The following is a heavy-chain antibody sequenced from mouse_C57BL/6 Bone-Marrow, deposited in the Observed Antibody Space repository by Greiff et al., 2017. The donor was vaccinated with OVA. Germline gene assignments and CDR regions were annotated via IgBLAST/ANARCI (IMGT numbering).Heavy chain of an antibody. Sequence: EVQRVESVAELVRPGASVKLSCTASGFNIKNTYMHWVKQRPGQGLEWIGRIDPANGNTKYAPKFQGKATITADTSSNTAYLQLSSLTSEDTAIYYCARHYGSSYDAMDYWGQGTSVTVSS. J-gene: IGHJ4*01. V-gene: IGHV14-3*01. CDR2: IDPANGNT. CDR1: GFNIKNTY. D-gene: IGHD1-1*01. CDR3: ARHYGSSYDAMDY.